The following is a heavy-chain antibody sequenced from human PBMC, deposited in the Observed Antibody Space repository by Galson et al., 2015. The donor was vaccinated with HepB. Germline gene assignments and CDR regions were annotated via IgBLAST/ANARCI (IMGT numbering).Heavy chain of an antibody. CDR1: GFTFSSYS. CDR2: ISSSPGNI. J-gene: IGHJ4*02. V-gene: IGHV3-48*02. D-gene: IGHD2/OR15-2a*01. Sequence: SLRLSCAASGFTFSSYSMNWVREAPGKGLEWISYISSSPGNIYYADSVKGRFTISRDNAKTSLYLQMNSLRDEDTAFYYCARLTFGRGMAVFDSWGQGTLVTVSS. CDR3: ARLTFGRGMAVFDS.